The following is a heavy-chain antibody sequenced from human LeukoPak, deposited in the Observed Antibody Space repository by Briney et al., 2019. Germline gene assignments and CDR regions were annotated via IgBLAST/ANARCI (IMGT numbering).Heavy chain of an antibody. Sequence: SETLSLTCSVSGGSGGTYSWTWIRLPAGKGLEWIGRIYTSGSTNYNPSLKSRVTMSLDTSKNQFSLNLSSVTAADTAVYYCARAAAGSSRYDYWGQGILVTVSS. CDR3: ARAAAGSSRYDY. J-gene: IGHJ4*02. CDR1: GGSGGTYS. V-gene: IGHV4-4*07. D-gene: IGHD6-13*01. CDR2: IYTSGST.